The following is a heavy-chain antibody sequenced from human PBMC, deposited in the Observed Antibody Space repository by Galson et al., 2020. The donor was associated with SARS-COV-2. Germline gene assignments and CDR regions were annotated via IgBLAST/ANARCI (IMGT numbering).Heavy chain of an antibody. CDR3: ARDLMRWRGARSYDCGMGV. J-gene: IGHJ6*02. CDR1: GGDIFISSNN. V-gene: IGHV4-39*07. D-gene: IGHD3-10*01. Sequence: ASETLSLTCSVSGGDIFISSNNCAWIRQATGNGLEWITSVSYTGTTYFNPSLKRRVTISADRSRNQLSLQLTSVTAADTAVYYCARDLMRWRGARSYDCGMGVWGPGAMVTVSS. CDR2: VSYTGTT.